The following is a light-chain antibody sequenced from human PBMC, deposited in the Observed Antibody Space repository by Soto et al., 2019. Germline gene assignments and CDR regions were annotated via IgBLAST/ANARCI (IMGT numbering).Light chain of an antibody. V-gene: IGKV1-9*01. CDR3: QQLDSYPYT. CDR2: DVS. J-gene: IGKJ2*01. CDR1: QGISSY. Sequence: DIQLTQSPSFLSASVRDRVTITCRASQGISSYLAWYQQKPGKAPKLLVYDVSTLQSGVPSRFSGSGSGTDFTLTISSLQPEDFATYYCQQLDSYPYTFGQGTKLEIK.